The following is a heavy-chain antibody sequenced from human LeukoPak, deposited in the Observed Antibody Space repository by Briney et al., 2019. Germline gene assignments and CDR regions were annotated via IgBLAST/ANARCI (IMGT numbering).Heavy chain of an antibody. Sequence: PSETLSLTCTVSGGSISSYYWSWIRQPAGKGLEWIGRIYTSGSTNYNPSLKSRVTMSVDTSKNQFSLKLSSVTAADTAVYYCARDILDYSNYVGWFDPWGQGTLVTVSS. D-gene: IGHD4-11*01. CDR1: GGSISSYY. CDR3: ARDILDYSNYVGWFDP. J-gene: IGHJ5*02. CDR2: IYTSGST. V-gene: IGHV4-4*07.